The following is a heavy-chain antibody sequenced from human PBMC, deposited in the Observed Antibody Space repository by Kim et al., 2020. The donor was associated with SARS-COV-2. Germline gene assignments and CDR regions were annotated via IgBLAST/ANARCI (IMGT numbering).Heavy chain of an antibody. D-gene: IGHD4-4*01. CDR1: GFTFSSYS. CDR3: ARDDYSNYYYYGMDV. CDR2: ISSSSSYI. J-gene: IGHJ6*02. Sequence: GGSLRLSCAASGFTFSSYSMNWVRQAPGKGLEWVSSISSSSSYIYYADSVKGRFTISRDNAKNSLYLQMNSLRAEDTAVYYCARDDYSNYYYYGMDVWGQGTTVTVSS. V-gene: IGHV3-21*01.